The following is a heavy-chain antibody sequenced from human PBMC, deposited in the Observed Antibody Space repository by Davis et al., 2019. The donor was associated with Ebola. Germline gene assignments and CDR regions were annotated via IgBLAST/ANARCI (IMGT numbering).Heavy chain of an antibody. V-gene: IGHV5-51*01. J-gene: IGHJ4*02. D-gene: IGHD3-22*01. CDR2: IYPGDSDT. CDR3: ARAPYYYDVSGFYVDY. Sequence: GESLKISCKASGYTFTRYWIVWLRQMLGKGLEWMWIIYPGDSDTRYSPSFLGQVIFSADKSISTAYLQWSSLKASDTATYYCARAPYYYDVSGFYVDYWGQGTLVTVSS. CDR1: GYTFTRYW.